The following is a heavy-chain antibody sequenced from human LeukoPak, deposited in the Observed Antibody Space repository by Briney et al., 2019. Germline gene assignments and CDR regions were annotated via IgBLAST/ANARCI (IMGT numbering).Heavy chain of an antibody. V-gene: IGHV3-30*03. J-gene: IGHJ4*02. D-gene: IGHD4-11*01. CDR2: ISSDEINE. CDR3: ARSYSNYPY. Sequence: GGSLELPWAASGFPFRSYGMHWVRQAPGKGLEGVAVISSDEINEYYADSVKGRFTISRDNAKNSLYLQMNSLRAEDTAVYYSARSYSNYPYWGQGTLVTVSS. CDR1: GFPFRSYG.